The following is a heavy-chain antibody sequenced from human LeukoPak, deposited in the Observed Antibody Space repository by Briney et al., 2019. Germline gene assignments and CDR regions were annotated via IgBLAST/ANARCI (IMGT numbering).Heavy chain of an antibody. J-gene: IGHJ4*02. CDR3: ARDSPVSGVDY. V-gene: IGHV3-53*01. CDR1: GFTFTSNY. CDR2: IYSGGST. Sequence: GGSLRLSCAASGFTFTSNYMSWVRQAPGKGLEWVSVIYSGGSTNYADSVTGRFTISTDNSKNMLYLQMNSLRAEDTAVYYCARDSPVSGVDYWGQGTLVTVSS. D-gene: IGHD6-19*01.